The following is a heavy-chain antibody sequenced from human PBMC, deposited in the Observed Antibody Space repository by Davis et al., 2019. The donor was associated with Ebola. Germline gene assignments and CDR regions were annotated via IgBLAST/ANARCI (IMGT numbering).Heavy chain of an antibody. CDR3: ARDLFIYSNYGMGYYYGMDV. Sequence: AASVKVSCKASGYTFTGFYIHWARQAPGQGLEWMGIINPSGGSTSYAQKFQGRVTMTRDTSTSTVYMELSSLRSEDTAVYYCARDLFIYSNYGMGYYYGMDVWGQGTTVTVSS. V-gene: IGHV1-46*01. CDR1: GYTFTGFY. CDR2: INPSGGST. J-gene: IGHJ6*02. D-gene: IGHD4-11*01.